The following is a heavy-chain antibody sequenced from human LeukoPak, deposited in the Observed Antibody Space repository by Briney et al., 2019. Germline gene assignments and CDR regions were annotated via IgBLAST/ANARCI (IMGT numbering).Heavy chain of an antibody. Sequence: PGGSLRLSCAASGFTFDDYAMHWVRQAPGKGLEWVSGISWNSGSIGYADSVKGRFTISRDNAKNSLYLQMNSLRAEDTALYYCAKDGVRGSASYYSLLFDYWGQGTLVTVSS. D-gene: IGHD3-10*01. V-gene: IGHV3-9*01. J-gene: IGHJ4*02. CDR3: AKDGVRGSASYYSLLFDY. CDR2: ISWNSGSI. CDR1: GFTFDDYA.